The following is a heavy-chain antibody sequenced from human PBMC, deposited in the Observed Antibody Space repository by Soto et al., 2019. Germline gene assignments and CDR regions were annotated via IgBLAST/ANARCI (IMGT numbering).Heavy chain of an antibody. CDR1: GFTFSSYA. J-gene: IGHJ4*02. D-gene: IGHD3-10*01. CDR2: ISGSGGST. CDR3: AKLRGRFGEFVLP. V-gene: IGHV3-23*01. Sequence: GGSLRLSCAASGFTFSSYARSWVRQAPGKGLEWVLAISGSGGSTYYADSVKGGFTISSDNSKKTLYLQMNGLRADDTAVYYCAKLRGRFGEFVLPWGQGTLVTVSS.